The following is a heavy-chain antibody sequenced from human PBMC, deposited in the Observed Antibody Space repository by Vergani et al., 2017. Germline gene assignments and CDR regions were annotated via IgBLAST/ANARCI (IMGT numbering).Heavy chain of an antibody. CDR3: AKXLGTSSGGGWFDP. Sequence: EVQLEESGGGLVLPGRSLGLSCVASGFTSAGYAMHWVRQAQGKGLEWVSGISWNSNSIGYADSVKGRFTISRDNAKNSLYLQMNSLRAEDTALYYCAKXLGTSSGGGWFDPWGQGTLVTVSS. J-gene: IGHJ5*02. V-gene: IGHV3-9*02. CDR1: GFTSAGYA. D-gene: IGHD6-6*01. CDR2: ISWNSNSI.